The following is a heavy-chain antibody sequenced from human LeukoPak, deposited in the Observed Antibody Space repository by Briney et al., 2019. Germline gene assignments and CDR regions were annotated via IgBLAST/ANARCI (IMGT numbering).Heavy chain of an antibody. Sequence: PGGSLRLSCAASGFTFSSYSMNWVRQAPGKGLEWVSSISSSSSYIYYADSVKGRFTISRDNAKNSLYLQMNRLRAEDTAVYYCARDSGSIVVVPAALRAFDIWGQGTMVTVSS. CDR2: ISSSSSYI. CDR1: GFTFSSYS. J-gene: IGHJ3*02. V-gene: IGHV3-21*01. D-gene: IGHD2-2*01. CDR3: ARDSGSIVVVPAALRAFDI.